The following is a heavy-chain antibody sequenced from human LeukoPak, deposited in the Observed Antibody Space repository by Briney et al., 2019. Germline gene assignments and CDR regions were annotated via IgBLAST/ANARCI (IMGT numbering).Heavy chain of an antibody. V-gene: IGHV3-23*01. CDR2: ISGSGGST. CDR1: GFTFSSYA. J-gene: IGHJ4*02. Sequence: GGSLRLSCAASGFTFSSYAMSWVRQAPGKGLEWVSTISGSGGSTYYADSVKGRFTISRDNSKNTLYLQMNSLRAEDTAVYYCAKDNYYDSSGYSDYWGQGTLVTVSS. CDR3: AKDNYYDSSGYSDY. D-gene: IGHD3-22*01.